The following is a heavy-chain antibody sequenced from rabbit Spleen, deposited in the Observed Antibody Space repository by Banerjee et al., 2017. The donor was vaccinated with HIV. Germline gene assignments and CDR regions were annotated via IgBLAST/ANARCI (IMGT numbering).Heavy chain of an antibody. D-gene: IGHD7-1*01. Sequence: QERLVESGGGLVQPEGSLTLTCKASGGSFRDKDVMCWVRQAPGKGLEWITCINIATGKSVYASWVSGRFIMSRTSSTTVTLQMTSLTAADTATYFCARDLVTAIGWNFALWGPGTLVTVS. V-gene: IGHV1S45*01. CDR1: GGSFRDKDV. J-gene: IGHJ4*01. CDR3: ARDLVTAIGWNFAL. CDR2: INIATGKS.